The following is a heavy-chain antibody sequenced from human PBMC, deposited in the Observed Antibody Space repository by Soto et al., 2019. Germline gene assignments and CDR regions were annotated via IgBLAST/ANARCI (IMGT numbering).Heavy chain of an antibody. J-gene: IGHJ6*02. CDR2: IYYSGST. Sequence: QVQLQESGPGLVKPSQTLSLTCTVSGGSISSGDYYWSWIRQPPGKGLGWIGYIYYSGSTYYNPSLKLRVTVPVDTSKKQFSLKLSSVTDADTAVYYCARDRSYDFWSGYYTYYYYGMVVWGQGTTVTVSS. V-gene: IGHV4-30-4*01. CDR1: GGSISSGDYY. D-gene: IGHD3-3*01. CDR3: ARDRSYDFWSGYYTYYYYGMVV.